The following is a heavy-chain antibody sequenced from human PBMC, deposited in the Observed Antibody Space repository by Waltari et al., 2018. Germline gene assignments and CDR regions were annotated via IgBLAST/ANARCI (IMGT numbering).Heavy chain of an antibody. CDR3: AKEDYYDSSGYSRWFDP. D-gene: IGHD3-22*01. CDR2: ISWNGASV. CDR1: GFNFDDYA. Sequence: EVQLVESGGGLVQPGRSLRLSCAASGFNFDDYAMPLVRQTPGKGLEWVSGISWNGASVGYADSVKGRFTISRDNAKNSLYLQMNSLRADDTALYYYAKEDYYDSSGYSRWFDPWGQGTLVTVSS. J-gene: IGHJ5*02. V-gene: IGHV3-9*01.